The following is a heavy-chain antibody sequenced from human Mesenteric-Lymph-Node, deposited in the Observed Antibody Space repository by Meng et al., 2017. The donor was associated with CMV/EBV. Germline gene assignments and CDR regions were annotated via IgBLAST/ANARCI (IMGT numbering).Heavy chain of an antibody. Sequence: GESLKISCAASGFTFSSYWMSWVRQAPGKGLEWVANIKQDGSKKYYVDSVKGRFTISRDNAKNSLYLQMNSLRAEDTAVYYCARDAPSPVGYCSSTSCYYYYYYGMDVWGQGTTVTVSS. CDR1: GFTFSSYW. J-gene: IGHJ6*02. D-gene: IGHD2-2*01. CDR3: ARDAPSPVGYCSSTSCYYYYYYGMDV. V-gene: IGHV3-7*01. CDR2: IKQDGSKK.